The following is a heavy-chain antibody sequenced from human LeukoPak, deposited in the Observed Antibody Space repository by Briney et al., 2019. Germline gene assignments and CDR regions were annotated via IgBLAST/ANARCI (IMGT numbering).Heavy chain of an antibody. CDR2: ISYDGSNK. CDR3: AREEVDYYDSSGPSDY. CDR1: GFTFSSYA. Sequence: GGSLRLSCAASGFTFSSYAMHWVRQAPGKGLEWVAVISYDGSNKYCADSVKGRFTISRDNSKNTLYLQMNSLRAEDTAVYYCAREEVDYYDSSGPSDYWGQGTLVTVSS. V-gene: IGHV3-30-3*01. D-gene: IGHD3-22*01. J-gene: IGHJ4*02.